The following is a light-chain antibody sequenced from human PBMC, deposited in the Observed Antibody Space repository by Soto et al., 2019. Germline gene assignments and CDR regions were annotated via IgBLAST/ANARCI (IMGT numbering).Light chain of an antibody. V-gene: IGKV1-5*03. CDR1: QNINDW. J-gene: IGKJ1*01. CDR3: QQYGANYPWT. Sequence: DIQVTQSPSTLSASVGDRVTINCRASQNINDWLAWYQQKSGKAPKVLIYKASSLESGVPSRFSGSGSGTEFTLTISSLQTEDFATYYCQQYGANYPWTFGQGTKVEI. CDR2: KAS.